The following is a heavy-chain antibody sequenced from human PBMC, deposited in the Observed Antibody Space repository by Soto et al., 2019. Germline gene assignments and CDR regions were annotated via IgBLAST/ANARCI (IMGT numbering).Heavy chain of an antibody. CDR1: GFTFSSYS. V-gene: IGHV3-21*01. J-gene: IGHJ3*02. CDR3: ARMGGFTALAFDI. CDR2: ISSSSSYI. D-gene: IGHD5-12*01. Sequence: GGSLRLSCAASGFTFSSYSMNWVRQAPGKGLEWVSSISSSSSYIYYADSVKGRFTSSRDNAKNSLYLQMNSLRAEDTAVYYCARMGGFTALAFDIWGQGTMVTVSS.